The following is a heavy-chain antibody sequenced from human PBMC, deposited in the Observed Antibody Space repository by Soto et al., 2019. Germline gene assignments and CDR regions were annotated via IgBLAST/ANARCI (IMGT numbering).Heavy chain of an antibody. Sequence: PGESLKISCKDSVYSFTSYWIGWVRQMPGKGLEWMAVIHPSDYDTRYSPSFQGQVTISADRSISTTFLYWSSLEASDTAIYFCARHVDCVGGTCSLDYWGQGTPVTVSS. CDR2: IHPSDYDT. CDR3: ARHVDCVGGTCSLDY. D-gene: IGHD2-15*01. J-gene: IGHJ4*02. CDR1: VYSFTSYW. V-gene: IGHV5-51*01.